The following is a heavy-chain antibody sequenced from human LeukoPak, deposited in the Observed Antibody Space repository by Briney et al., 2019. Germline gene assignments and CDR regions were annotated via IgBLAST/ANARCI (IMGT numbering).Heavy chain of an antibody. CDR3: AKDGESGIHGGVFDY. J-gene: IGHJ4*02. CDR1: GFTFDEYT. CDR2: ISWDGGST. D-gene: IGHD3-3*01. Sequence: GGSLTLSCAASGFTFDEYTMHWVRQAPGKGLEWVSLISWDGGSTYYADSVKGRFTISRDNSKHSLYLQMNSLRTEDTALYYCAKDGESGIHGGVFDYWGQGTLVTVSS. V-gene: IGHV3-43*01.